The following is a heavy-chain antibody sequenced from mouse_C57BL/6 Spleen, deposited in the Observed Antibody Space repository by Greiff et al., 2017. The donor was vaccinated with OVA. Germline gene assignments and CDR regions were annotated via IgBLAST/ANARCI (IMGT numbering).Heavy chain of an antibody. CDR1: GYAFSSSW. J-gene: IGHJ4*01. D-gene: IGHD3-2*02. Sequence: QVQLQQSGPELVKPGASVKISCKASGYAFSSSWMNWVKQRPGKGLEWIGRIYPGDGDTNYNGKFKGKATLTADKSSSTAYMQLSSLTSEDSAVYFCARDSSDAMDYWGQGTSVTVSS. V-gene: IGHV1-82*01. CDR2: IYPGDGDT. CDR3: ARDSSDAMDY.